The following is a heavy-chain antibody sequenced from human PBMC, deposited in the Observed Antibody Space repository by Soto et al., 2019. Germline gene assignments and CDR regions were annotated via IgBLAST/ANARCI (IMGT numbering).Heavy chain of an antibody. CDR1: GGSISSYY. V-gene: IGHV4-4*07. Sequence: PSETLSLTCTISGGSISSYYWTWIRLPAGKGLEWIGRVSASGDTDYNASLKTRVTMSVDTSKNQISLKLTSVTAADTAVYYCAKGGGSSWYDGNWFDPWGQGTLVTVSS. CDR3: AKGGGSSWYDGNWFDP. D-gene: IGHD6-13*01. CDR2: VSASGDT. J-gene: IGHJ5*02.